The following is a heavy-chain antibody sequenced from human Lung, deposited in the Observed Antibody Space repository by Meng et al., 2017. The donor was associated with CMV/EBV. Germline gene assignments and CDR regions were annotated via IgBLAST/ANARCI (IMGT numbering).Heavy chain of an antibody. CDR2: ISGSGGST. V-gene: IGHV3-23*01. Sequence: GGSLRLXCAASGFSFNNYAMTWVRQAPGKGLEWVSSISGSGGSTYYADSVKGWFTVSRDNSRNTVFVQMNSLRAEDTAIYYCVRFGGTGSSGWLGYGMEVWXQGNXVNGAS. J-gene: IGHJ6*02. CDR1: GFSFNNYA. CDR3: VRFGGTGSSGWLGYGMEV. D-gene: IGHD6-19*01.